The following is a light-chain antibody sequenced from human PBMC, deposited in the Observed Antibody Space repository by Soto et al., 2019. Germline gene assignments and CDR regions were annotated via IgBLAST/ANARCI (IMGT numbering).Light chain of an antibody. CDR1: QTLRND. Sequence: IVMTQSPAPLSVSPGERATLSCRASQTLRNDLAWYRQKPGQAPRLLIYNASTRATGIPARFSGSGSGTEFTLTISSLQSEYFAVYYCQQYNNWWTFGQGTKVDIK. J-gene: IGKJ1*01. CDR2: NAS. CDR3: QQYNNWWT. V-gene: IGKV3-15*01.